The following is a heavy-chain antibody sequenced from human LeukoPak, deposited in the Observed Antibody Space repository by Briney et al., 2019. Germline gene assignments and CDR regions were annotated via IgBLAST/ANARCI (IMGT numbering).Heavy chain of an antibody. CDR2: IKQDGSER. J-gene: IGHJ4*02. CDR1: GFTFSGFS. CDR3: ARAGSHWHYVY. Sequence: GGSLRLTCAASGFTFSGFSMSWVRQSPTKGLEWVANIKQDGSERYYVDSVKGRFTISRDNAKNSLSLQMNNLRVEDTAVYYCARAGSHWHYVYWGQGTVVTVSS. D-gene: IGHD3-10*01. V-gene: IGHV3-7*01.